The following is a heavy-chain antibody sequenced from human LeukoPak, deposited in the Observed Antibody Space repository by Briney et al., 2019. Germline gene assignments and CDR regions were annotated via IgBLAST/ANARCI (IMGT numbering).Heavy chain of an antibody. CDR3: ARDSHAYFDAFDI. CDR1: SGSISSYD. D-gene: IGHD2/OR15-2a*01. Sequence: SETLSLTCTVSSGSISSYDWSWIRQPAGKGLEWIGRIYTSGSPNYNPSLKSRVTISVDTSKNQFSLNLSSVTAADTAVYFCARDSHAYFDAFDIWGQGTMVTVSS. V-gene: IGHV4-4*07. J-gene: IGHJ3*02. CDR2: IYTSGSP.